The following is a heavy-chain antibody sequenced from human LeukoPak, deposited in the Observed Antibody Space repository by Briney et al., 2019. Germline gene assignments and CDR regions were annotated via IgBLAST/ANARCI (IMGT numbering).Heavy chain of an antibody. CDR2: ISSSGSTI. CDR3: ARECSGGSCYFNYYGMDV. Sequence: GGSLRLSCAASGFTFSSYEMNWVRQAPGKGLEWVSYISSSGSTIYYADSVKGRFTISRDNAKNSLYLQMNRLRAEDTAVYYCARECSGGSCYFNYYGMDVWGKGTTVTVSS. CDR1: GFTFSSYE. V-gene: IGHV3-48*03. J-gene: IGHJ6*04. D-gene: IGHD2-15*01.